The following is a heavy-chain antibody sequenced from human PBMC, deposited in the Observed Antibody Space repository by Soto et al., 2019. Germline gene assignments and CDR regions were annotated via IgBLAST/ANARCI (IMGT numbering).Heavy chain of an antibody. J-gene: IGHJ4*02. CDR1: GYTFTSYG. CDR2: ISAYNGNT. V-gene: IGHV1-18*01. D-gene: IGHD3-16*02. Sequence: ASVKVSCKASGYTFTSYGISWVRQAPGQGLEWMGWISAYNGNTNYAQKLQGRVTMTTDTSTSTAYMELRSLRSDDTAVYYCARGGMITFGGVIVFSRDYFDYWGQGTLVTVSS. CDR3: ARGGMITFGGVIVFSRDYFDY.